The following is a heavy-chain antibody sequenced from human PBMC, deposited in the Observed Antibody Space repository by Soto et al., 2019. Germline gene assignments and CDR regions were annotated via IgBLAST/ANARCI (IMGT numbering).Heavy chain of an antibody. CDR1: GGSISSGGYY. J-gene: IGHJ4*02. CDR2: IYYSGST. D-gene: IGHD1-1*01. CDR3: ARWPQLEPRFDY. V-gene: IGHV4-31*03. Sequence: QVQLQESGPGLVKPSQTLSLTCTVSGGSISSGGYYWSWIRQHPGKGLEWIGYIYYSGSTYYNPSLKRRVPISVDTSKNQLSLKLSSVTAADTAVYYCARWPQLEPRFDYWGQGTLVTVSS.